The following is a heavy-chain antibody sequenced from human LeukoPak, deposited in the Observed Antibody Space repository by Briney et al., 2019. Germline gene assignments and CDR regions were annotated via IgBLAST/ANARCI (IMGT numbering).Heavy chain of an antibody. CDR1: GGSFSGYY. CDR2: INHSGST. Sequence: PSETLFLTCAVYGGSFSGYYWSWIRQPPGKGLEWIGEINHSGSTNYNPPLKSRVTISVDTSKNQFSLKLSSVTAADTAVYYCARGTAWGYYGSGSYYYWGQGTLVTVSS. CDR3: ARGTAWGYYGSGSYYY. J-gene: IGHJ4*02. D-gene: IGHD3-10*01. V-gene: IGHV4-34*01.